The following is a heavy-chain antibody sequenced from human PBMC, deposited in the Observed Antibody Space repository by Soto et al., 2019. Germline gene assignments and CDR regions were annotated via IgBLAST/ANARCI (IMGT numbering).Heavy chain of an antibody. Sequence: PGGSLRLSCAASGFTFSSYAMTWVRQAPGKGLEWVSGISGRDGSTYYADSVKGRLTISRDNSKNTLFLQMNSLRAEDTAVYYCARLEGGSSDWYGYFDHWGQGTLVTVSS. D-gene: IGHD6-19*01. CDR3: ARLEGGSSDWYGYFDH. CDR1: GFTFSSYA. CDR2: ISGRDGST. V-gene: IGHV3-23*01. J-gene: IGHJ4*02.